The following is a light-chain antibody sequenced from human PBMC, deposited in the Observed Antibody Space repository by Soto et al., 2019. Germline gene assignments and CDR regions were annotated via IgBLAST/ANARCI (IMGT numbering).Light chain of an antibody. CDR2: GAS. CDR3: QQFNSYPVT. CDR1: QGISSA. Sequence: AIQLPQSPSSLSASVGDRVTITCRASQGISSALAWYQQKPGKAPKLLIYGASSLESGVPSRFSGSGSWTDFTLTISSLQPKDFATYYCQQFNSYPVTFGQGTRLEIK. J-gene: IGKJ5*01. V-gene: IGKV1-13*02.